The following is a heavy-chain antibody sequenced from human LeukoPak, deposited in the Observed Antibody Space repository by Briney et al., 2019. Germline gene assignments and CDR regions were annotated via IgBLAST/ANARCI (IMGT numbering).Heavy chain of an antibody. Sequence: AGESLKISCKGSGYSFTSYWIGWVRQMPGKGLEWMGIIYPGDSDTRYSPSFQGQVTISADKSISTAYLQWSSLKASDTAMYYCALEDTLRWSGNAFDIWGQGTMVTVSS. V-gene: IGHV5-51*01. CDR1: GYSFTSYW. CDR2: IYPGDSDT. CDR3: ALEDTLRWSGNAFDI. J-gene: IGHJ3*02. D-gene: IGHD4-23*01.